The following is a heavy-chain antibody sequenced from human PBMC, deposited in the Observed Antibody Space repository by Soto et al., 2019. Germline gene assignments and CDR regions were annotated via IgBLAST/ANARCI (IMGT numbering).Heavy chain of an antibody. V-gene: IGHV3-74*01. D-gene: IGHD6-19*01. CDR2: INSVGSST. CDR3: ARGAVAGPY. Sequence: GGSLRLSCAASVLSFNKYWMHWVRQAPGKGLVWVSRINSVGSSTDYADSVKGRFTISRDNSKNTLYLQMNSLRAEDTAVYYCARGAVAGPYWGQGTLVTVSS. CDR1: VLSFNKYW. J-gene: IGHJ4*02.